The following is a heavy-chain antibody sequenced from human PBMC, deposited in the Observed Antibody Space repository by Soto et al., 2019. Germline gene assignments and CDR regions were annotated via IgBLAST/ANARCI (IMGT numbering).Heavy chain of an antibody. CDR1: GFTFSSYG. Sequence: QVPLVESGGGVVQPGRSLRLSCAASGFTFSSYGMHWVRQAPGKGLEWVAVISYDGSNKYYADSVKGRFTISRDNSKNTLYLQMNSLRAEDTAVYYCAKDGGRDSSGYYLYYFDYWGQGTLVTVSS. V-gene: IGHV3-30*18. J-gene: IGHJ4*02. CDR2: ISYDGSNK. D-gene: IGHD3-22*01. CDR3: AKDGGRDSSGYYLYYFDY.